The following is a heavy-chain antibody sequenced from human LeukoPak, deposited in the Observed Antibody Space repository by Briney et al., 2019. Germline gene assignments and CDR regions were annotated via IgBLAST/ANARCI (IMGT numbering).Heavy chain of an antibody. V-gene: IGHV3-21*01. CDR1: GFTFSSYS. Sequence: GGSLRLSCAASGFTFSSYSMNWVRQAPGKGLEWVSSISISSNYIYYADSVKGRFTISRGNAKNSLYLQVNSLRAEDTAVYYCARGSRFGVVGRDAFDIWGQGTVVTVSS. CDR2: ISISSNYI. CDR3: ARGSRFGVVGRDAFDI. J-gene: IGHJ3*02. D-gene: IGHD3-3*01.